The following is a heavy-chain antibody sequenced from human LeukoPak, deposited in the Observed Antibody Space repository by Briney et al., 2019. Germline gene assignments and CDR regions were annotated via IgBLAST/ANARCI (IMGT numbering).Heavy chain of an antibody. J-gene: IGHJ4*02. CDR2: MYYSGST. Sequence: SETLSLTCTVSDYSISSGYYWGWIRQPPGKGLEWIGSMYYSGSTYYNPSLKSRVRVSVDTSKNQFSLKLRSVTAADTAAYYCASAGYCSGDSCYLNPLDYWGQGTLVTVSS. CDR1: DYSISSGYY. CDR3: ASAGYCSGDSCYLNPLDY. D-gene: IGHD2-15*01. V-gene: IGHV4-38-2*02.